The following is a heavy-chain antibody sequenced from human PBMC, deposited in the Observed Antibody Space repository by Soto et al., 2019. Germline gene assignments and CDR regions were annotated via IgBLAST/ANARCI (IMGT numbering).Heavy chain of an antibody. CDR2: INPSGGST. Sequence: QVQLVQSGAEVKKPGASVKVSCKASGYTFTSYYMHWVRQAPGQGLEWMGIINPSGGSTSYAQKFQGRVTMTRDTSTSTVYMGVRRLRSEDTAVYYRLVVAATGYYFYGMDVW. D-gene: IGHD2-15*01. J-gene: IGHJ6*01. CDR3: LVVAATGYYFYGMDV. V-gene: IGHV1-46*01. CDR1: GYTFTSYY.